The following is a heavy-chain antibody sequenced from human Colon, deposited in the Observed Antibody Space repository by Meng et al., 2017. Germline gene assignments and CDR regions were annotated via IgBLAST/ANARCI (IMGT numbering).Heavy chain of an antibody. J-gene: IGHJ4*02. CDR2: IWYDGSNK. D-gene: IGHD2/OR15-2a*01. Sequence: GESLKISCAASGFTFSSYWMHWVRQAPGKGLEWVAVIWYDGSNKYYADSVKGRFTISRDNSKNTLYLQMNSLRAEDTAVYYCARVPPTSIYYFDYWGQGTLVTVSS. V-gene: IGHV3-33*08. CDR1: GFTFSSYW. CDR3: ARVPPTSIYYFDY.